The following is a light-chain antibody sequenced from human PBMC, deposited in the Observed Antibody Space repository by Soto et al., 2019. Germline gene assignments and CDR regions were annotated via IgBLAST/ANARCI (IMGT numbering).Light chain of an antibody. Sequence: QSALTQPPSASGSPGQSVTISCTGSSSDVGGYNYVSWYQQHPGKAPQLMIYEVSKRPSGVPDRLSGSKSGNTASLTVSGLQAEDEADYYCSSYGGSNPVVFGGGTQLTVL. CDR2: EVS. CDR3: SSYGGSNPVV. J-gene: IGLJ2*01. CDR1: SSDVGGYNY. V-gene: IGLV2-8*01.